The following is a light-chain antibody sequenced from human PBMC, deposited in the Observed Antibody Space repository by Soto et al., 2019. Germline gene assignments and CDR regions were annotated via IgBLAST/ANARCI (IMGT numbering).Light chain of an antibody. CDR2: DTS. Sequence: EIGLTQSPATLSLSPGDRATLSCRASQSVSRYLPWYQQKPGQAPRLLIHDTSTLATGVPVTFGSSGSGTEFSLTLGCLEPEDSAMYYCQQRFSWPPTFGGGTHVEIK. V-gene: IGKV3-11*01. CDR1: QSVSRY. CDR3: QQRFSWPPT. J-gene: IGKJ4*01.